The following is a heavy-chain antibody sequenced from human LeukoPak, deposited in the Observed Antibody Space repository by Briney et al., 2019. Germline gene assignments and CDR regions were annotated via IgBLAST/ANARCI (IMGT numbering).Heavy chain of an antibody. CDR1: GYTFTSYD. CDR3: ARGGGYCGGGSCPYYFDY. CDR2: MNPNSGNT. V-gene: IGHV1-8*01. Sequence: ASVKVSCKASGYTFTSYDINWVRQATGQGLEWMGWMNPNSGNTGYAQKFQGRVTMATDTSMSTAYMELSSLTSEDTAVYYCARGGGYCGGGSCPYYFDYWGQGTLVTVS. D-gene: IGHD2-15*01. J-gene: IGHJ4*02.